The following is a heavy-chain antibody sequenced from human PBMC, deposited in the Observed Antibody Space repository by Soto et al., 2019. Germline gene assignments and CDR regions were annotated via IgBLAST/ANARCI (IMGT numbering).Heavy chain of an antibody. V-gene: IGHV1-2*05. CDR2: INTNSGGT. Sequence: QVQLVQSGAEVKKPWSSVKVSCKASGYTFTGYSRHWVRQAPGQVLDGMGRINTNSGGTNYAQKFQGMFTMTSDTSISTADMDLIRLRSAETVVYCCARDSTMPIDYWVAGSLVAVAS. CDR1: GYTFTGYS. D-gene: IGHD2-2*01. J-gene: IGHJ4*02. CDR3: ARDSTMPIDY.